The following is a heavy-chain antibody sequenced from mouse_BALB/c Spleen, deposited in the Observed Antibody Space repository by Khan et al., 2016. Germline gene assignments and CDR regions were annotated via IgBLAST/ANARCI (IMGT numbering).Heavy chain of an antibody. V-gene: IGHV3-2*02. J-gene: IGHJ2*01. CDR3: ARTARIKY. Sequence: EVQLQESGPGLVKPSQSLSLTCTVTGYSITSGYGWNWIRQFPGNKLEWMGYISYSGSTNYNPSLKSRISITRDTSKNQFFLQWNSVTTEDTATXYCARTARIKYWGQGTTLTVSS. CDR2: ISYSGST. D-gene: IGHD1-2*01. CDR1: GYSITSGYG.